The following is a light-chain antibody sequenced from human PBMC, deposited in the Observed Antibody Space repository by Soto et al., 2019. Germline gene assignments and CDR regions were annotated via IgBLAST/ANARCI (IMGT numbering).Light chain of an antibody. Sequence: DIPMTQSPSTLSASVGDRVTITCRASQSVGGWLAWYQQRPGKAPRLLIYDASSVESGVPSRFSGSRSGTTFTLAISSLQPEDFATYYCQQYTSYPWTFGQGTKVEIK. CDR2: DAS. V-gene: IGKV1-5*01. CDR3: QQYTSYPWT. CDR1: QSVGGW. J-gene: IGKJ1*01.